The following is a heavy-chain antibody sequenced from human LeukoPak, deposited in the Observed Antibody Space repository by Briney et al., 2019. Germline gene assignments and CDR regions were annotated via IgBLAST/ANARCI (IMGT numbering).Heavy chain of an antibody. CDR1: GYTFTSYY. Sequence: GASVKVSCKASGYTFTSYYIHWVRQAPGQGLEWMGNIHPSDTTNYAQKFQGRVTMTTDTSTSTVYMEVSSLSSEDTAVYYCARDSDYGSGSPLDYWGQGTLVTVSS. D-gene: IGHD3-10*01. CDR2: IHPSDTT. V-gene: IGHV1-46*01. J-gene: IGHJ4*02. CDR3: ARDSDYGSGSPLDY.